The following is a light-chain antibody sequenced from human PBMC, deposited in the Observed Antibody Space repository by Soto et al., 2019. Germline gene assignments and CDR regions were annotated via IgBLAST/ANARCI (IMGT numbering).Light chain of an antibody. CDR3: QQRSNWPGT. Sequence: EIVLTQSPANLSLSPGERATLSCRASQGVRSYLAWYQQKPGQAPRLLIYDASNRSTGIPGRLSGSGSGTDFTRTISSLEPDDFALYYCQQRSNWPGTVCQGTKLEIK. V-gene: IGKV3-11*01. J-gene: IGKJ2*02. CDR1: QGVRSY. CDR2: DAS.